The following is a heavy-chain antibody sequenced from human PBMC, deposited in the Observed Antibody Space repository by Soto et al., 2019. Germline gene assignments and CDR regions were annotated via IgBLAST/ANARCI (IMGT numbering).Heavy chain of an antibody. CDR3: AREASYYDSSGSGGVVDY. V-gene: IGHV1-69*12. D-gene: IGHD3-22*01. CDR1: GGTFSSYA. Sequence: QVQLVQSGAEVKKPGSSVKVSCKASGGTFSSYAISWVRQAPGQGLEWMGGIIPIFGTANYAQKFQGRVTITADESTRTAYMELSSLRSEDTAVDYCAREASYYDSSGSGGVVDYWGQGPLVTVSS. J-gene: IGHJ4*02. CDR2: IIPIFGTA.